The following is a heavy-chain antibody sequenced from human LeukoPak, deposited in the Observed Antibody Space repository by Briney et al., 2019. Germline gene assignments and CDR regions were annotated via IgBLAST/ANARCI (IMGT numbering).Heavy chain of an antibody. Sequence: SETLSLTCTVSGVSISSGDYYWSWIRQPPGKGLEWIGYIYYSGSTYYNPSLKSRVTISVDTSKNQFSLKLSSVTAADTAVYYCARDHTMVRGVWPPYYYYGMDVWGQGTTVTVSS. V-gene: IGHV4-30-4*01. CDR3: ARDHTMVRGVWPPYYYYGMDV. CDR1: GVSISSGDYY. D-gene: IGHD3-10*01. CDR2: IYYSGST. J-gene: IGHJ6*02.